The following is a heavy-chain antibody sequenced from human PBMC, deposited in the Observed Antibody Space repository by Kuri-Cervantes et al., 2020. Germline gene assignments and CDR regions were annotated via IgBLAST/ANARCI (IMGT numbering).Heavy chain of an antibody. D-gene: IGHD2-8*02. V-gene: IGHV3-23*01. J-gene: IGHJ4*02. Sequence: GESLNISCAASGCTYSTYASSWVRQAPGKGLEWVSAISSSGGSTYYADSVRGRFTVSRDNSKSTLYHKMNSLIAEDTAICYCAKAYLLEYCTGTVCYPFDYWGQGTLVTVSS. CDR3: AKAYLLEYCTGTVCYPFDY. CDR2: ISSSGGST. CDR1: GCTYSTYA.